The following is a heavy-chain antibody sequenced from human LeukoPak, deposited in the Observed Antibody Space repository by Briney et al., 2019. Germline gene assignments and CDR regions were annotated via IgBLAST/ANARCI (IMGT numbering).Heavy chain of an antibody. D-gene: IGHD2-2*03. J-gene: IGHJ4*02. CDR3: ARGGYCSSTSCYGPSDFDY. CDR2: INHSGST. Sequence: PSQTLSLTCAVYGGSFSGYYWSWIRQPPGKGLDWIGEINHSGSTNYNPSLKSRVTISVDTSKNQFSLKLSSVTAADTAVYYCARGGYCSSTSCYGPSDFDYWGQGTLVTVSS. V-gene: IGHV4-34*01. CDR1: GGSFSGYY.